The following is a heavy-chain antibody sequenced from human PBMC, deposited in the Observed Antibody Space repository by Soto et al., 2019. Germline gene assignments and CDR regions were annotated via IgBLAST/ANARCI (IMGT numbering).Heavy chain of an antibody. Sequence: QITLKESGPPLVKPTQTLTLTCTFSGFSLSTSGVGVGWIRQPPGKALEWLALIYWDDDKRYSPSLKSRLTINKDTSKNQVVLTMTNMDPVDTATYYCAHLTYYYDSSGYYSRAEYFQHWGQGTLVTVSS. CDR2: IYWDDDK. CDR3: AHLTYYYDSSGYYSRAEYFQH. J-gene: IGHJ1*01. CDR1: GFSLSTSGVG. V-gene: IGHV2-5*02. D-gene: IGHD3-22*01.